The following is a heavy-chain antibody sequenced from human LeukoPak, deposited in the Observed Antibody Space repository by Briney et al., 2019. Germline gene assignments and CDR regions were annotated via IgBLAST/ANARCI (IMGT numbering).Heavy chain of an antibody. CDR2: IYYSGST. D-gene: IGHD6-13*01. J-gene: IGHJ4*02. CDR3: AREAGSGIAADY. V-gene: IGHV4-59*01. Sequence: TSETLSLTCTVSGGSISSYYWSWLRQPPGKGLEWIGYIYYSGSTNYNPSLKSRVTISVDTSKNQFSLKLSSVTAADTAVYYCAREAGSGIAADYWGQGTLVTVSS. CDR1: GGSISSYY.